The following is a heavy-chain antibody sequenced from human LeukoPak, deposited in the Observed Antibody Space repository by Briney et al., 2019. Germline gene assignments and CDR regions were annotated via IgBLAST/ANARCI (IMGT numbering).Heavy chain of an antibody. V-gene: IGHV1-69*05. Sequence: SVKVSCKASGGTFSSYAISWVRQAPGQGLEWMGGIIPIFGTANYAQKFQGRVTITTDESTSTAYMELSSQRSEDTAVYYCAREARFFGFDYWGQGTLVTVSS. J-gene: IGHJ4*02. D-gene: IGHD3-3*01. CDR1: GGTFSSYA. CDR3: AREARFFGFDY. CDR2: IIPIFGTA.